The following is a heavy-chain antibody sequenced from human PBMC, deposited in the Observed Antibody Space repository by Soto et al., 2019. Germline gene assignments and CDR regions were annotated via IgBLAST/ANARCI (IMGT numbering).Heavy chain of an antibody. CDR3: ARKPPAAIQGWAYGMDV. V-gene: IGHV3-53*01. D-gene: IGHD2-2*01. CDR1: GFTFGNYW. J-gene: IGHJ6*02. Sequence: PGGSLRLSCGASGFTFGNYWMHWVRQVPGKGLEWVSVLHGSGSTSYADSVKGRFTISRDNARNTFYLQMNSLRVEDTAVYYCARKPPAAIQGWAYGMDVWGQGTTVTVSS. CDR2: LHGSGST.